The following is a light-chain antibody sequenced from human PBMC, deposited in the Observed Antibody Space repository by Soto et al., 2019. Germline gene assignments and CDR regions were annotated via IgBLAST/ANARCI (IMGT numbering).Light chain of an antibody. Sequence: QSSLTQPGSVSDYPVQAITISCNGTSSDVGGSNFVSWYQQHPGKPPKLIIYDVANRPSGGSNLFSGSKSGSTASLIISRLQTEDEADYYCVSYTSRTTYVLGTGTKVTVL. J-gene: IGLJ1*01. V-gene: IGLV2-14*03. CDR1: SSDVGGSNF. CDR3: VSYTSRTTYV. CDR2: DVA.